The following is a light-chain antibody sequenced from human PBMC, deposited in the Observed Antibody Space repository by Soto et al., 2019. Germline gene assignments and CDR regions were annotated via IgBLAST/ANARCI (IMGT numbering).Light chain of an antibody. Sequence: VVLTQSMDTLPVSTKTRVALSVTASQSVGNNLAWYQQKPGQAPRLLIFGASTRATGIPARFSGSGSGTEFTLTISSLQPDDFATYYCQQHNNFPWTFCQGTKV. CDR3: QQHNNFPWT. V-gene: IGKV3-15*01. J-gene: IGKJ1*01. CDR2: GAS. CDR1: QSVGNN.